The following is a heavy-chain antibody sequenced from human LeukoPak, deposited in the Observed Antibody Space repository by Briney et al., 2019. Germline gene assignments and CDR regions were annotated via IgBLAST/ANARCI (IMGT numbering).Heavy chain of an antibody. CDR3: ASLSGGRYFDWLLGVAPFDI. CDR1: GFIFSSFA. V-gene: IGHV3-21*01. Sequence: GGSLRLSCAASGFIFSSFAMSWVRQAPGKGLEWVSSISSSSSYIYYADSVKGRFTISRDNAKNSLYLQMNSLRAEDTAVYYCASLSGGRYFDWLLGVAPFDIWGQGTMVTVSS. D-gene: IGHD3-9*01. J-gene: IGHJ3*02. CDR2: ISSSSSYI.